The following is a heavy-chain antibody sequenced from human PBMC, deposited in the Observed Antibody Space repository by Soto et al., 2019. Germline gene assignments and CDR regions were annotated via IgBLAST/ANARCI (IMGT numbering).Heavy chain of an antibody. D-gene: IGHD3-22*01. CDR2: ISGSGGST. V-gene: IGHV3-23*01. CDR3: AKHSSGYTSFLDY. J-gene: IGHJ4*02. CDR1: GFTFSSYA. Sequence: EVQLLESGGGLVQPGGSLRLSCAASGFTFSSYAMSWVRQAPGKGLEWVSAISGSGGSTYYADSVKGRFTMSRDSFKNTRYLQMNTLRAEDTAVYYCAKHSSGYTSFLDYWGQGTLVTVSS.